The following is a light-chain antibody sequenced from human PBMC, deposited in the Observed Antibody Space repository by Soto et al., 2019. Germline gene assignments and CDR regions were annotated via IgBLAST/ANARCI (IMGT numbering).Light chain of an antibody. V-gene: IGKV3-20*01. Sequence: EIVLTQSPGTLSLSPGERATLSCRASQSVSSSYLAWFQQKPGQAPRLLIHGASNRATGIPDRFSGSGSGTDFTLTISRLEPEDFAVDYCQEYGSSPFTFGQGTNLEI. CDR1: QSVSSSY. J-gene: IGKJ2*01. CDR3: QEYGSSPFT. CDR2: GAS.